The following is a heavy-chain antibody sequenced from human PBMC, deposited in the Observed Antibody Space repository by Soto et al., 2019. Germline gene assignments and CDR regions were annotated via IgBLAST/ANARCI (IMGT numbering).Heavy chain of an antibody. J-gene: IGHJ4*02. CDR3: ASSHHLHGASMIDY. V-gene: IGHV3-11*01. Sequence: QVQLVESGGGLVKPGGSLRLSCAASGLTLSDYYMSWIRQAPGKGLEWVSYISSSGSTIYYADSVKGRFTISRDNAKNTLYLQMNSPRAGDTAVYYCASSHHLHGASMIDYWGQGTLVSVSS. D-gene: IGHD4-17*01. CDR1: GLTLSDYY. CDR2: ISSSGSTI.